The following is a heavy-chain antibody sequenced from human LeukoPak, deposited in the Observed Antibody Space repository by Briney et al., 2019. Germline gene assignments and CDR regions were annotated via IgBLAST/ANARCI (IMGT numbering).Heavy chain of an antibody. D-gene: IGHD6-13*01. CDR1: GFTFSSYS. J-gene: IGHJ5*02. Sequence: GGSLRLSCAASGFTFSSYSMNWVRQAPGKGLEWVSSISSSSSYIYYADSVKGRFTISRDNAKNSLYLQMSSLRAEDTAVYYCARGSVSCSSSWLNWFDPWGQGTLVTVSS. CDR2: ISSSSSYI. CDR3: ARGSVSCSSSWLNWFDP. V-gene: IGHV3-21*01.